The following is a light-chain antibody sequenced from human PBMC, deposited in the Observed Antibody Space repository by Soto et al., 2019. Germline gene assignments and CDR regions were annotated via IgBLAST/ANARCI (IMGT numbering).Light chain of an antibody. V-gene: IGKV1-17*01. CDR1: QGIRDA. J-gene: IGKJ1*01. CDR2: AAS. Sequence: DIQMTQSPSSLSASVGDRVTITCRASQGIRDALGWYQQKPGKAPKRLIYAASSVQSGVPSRFRGSGSGTEFTLTISSLQPEDFATYYCLQHNSYPLTFGQGTKVEIK. CDR3: LQHNSYPLT.